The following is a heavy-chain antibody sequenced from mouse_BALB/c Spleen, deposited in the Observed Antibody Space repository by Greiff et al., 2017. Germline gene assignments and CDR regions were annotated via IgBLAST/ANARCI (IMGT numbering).Heavy chain of an antibody. CDR3: ARRGITTVVAAMDY. Sequence: EVKLMESGGGLVQPGGSLKLSCAASGFTFSSYTMSWVRQTPEKRLEWVAYISNGGGSTYYPDTVKGRFTISRDNAKNTLYLQMSSLKSEDTAMYYCARRGITTVVAAMDYWGQGTSVTVSS. J-gene: IGHJ4*01. V-gene: IGHV5-12-2*01. CDR1: GFTFSSYT. CDR2: ISNGGGST. D-gene: IGHD1-1*01.